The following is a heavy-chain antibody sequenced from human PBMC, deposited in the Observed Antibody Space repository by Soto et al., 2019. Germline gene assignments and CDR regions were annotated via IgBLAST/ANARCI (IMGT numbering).Heavy chain of an antibody. V-gene: IGHV5-51*01. CDR1: GYIFARYW. Sequence: GESLKISCNGSGYIFARYWIAWVRQMPGKGLEWMGIIHPDDSDSRYSPAFQGQVTISADKSLTTAYLQWSSLRASDTAMYYCARVRDSTIFDPWGQGTLVTVSS. D-gene: IGHD3-22*01. J-gene: IGHJ5*02. CDR2: IHPDDSDS. CDR3: ARVRDSTIFDP.